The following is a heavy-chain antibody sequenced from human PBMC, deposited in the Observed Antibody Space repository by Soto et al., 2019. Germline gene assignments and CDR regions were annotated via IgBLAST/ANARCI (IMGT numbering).Heavy chain of an antibody. CDR3: ARDVMAAAGISGLHKYYGMDV. V-gene: IGHV3-30-3*01. CDR2: ISYDGSNK. J-gene: IGHJ6*02. Sequence: PGGSLRLSCAASGFTFSSYAMHWVRQAPGKGLEWVAVISYDGSNKYYADSVKGRFTISRDNSKNTLYLQMNSLRAEDTAVYYCARDVMAAAGISGLHKYYGMDVWGQGTTVTVSS. D-gene: IGHD6-13*01. CDR1: GFTFSSYA.